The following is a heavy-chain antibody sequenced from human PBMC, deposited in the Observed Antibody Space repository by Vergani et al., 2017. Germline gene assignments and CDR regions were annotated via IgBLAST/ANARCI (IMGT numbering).Heavy chain of an antibody. CDR2: IWYDGSNK. CDR1: GFTFSSYG. D-gene: IGHD6-19*01. CDR3: AREGRAVAEDHFDY. J-gene: IGHJ4*02. Sequence: QVQLVESGGGVVQPGRSLRLSCAASGFTFSSYGMHWVRQAPGKGLEWVAVIWYDGSNKYYADSVKGRFTISRDNSKNTLYLQMNSLRAEDTAVYYCAREGRAVAEDHFDYWGQGTLVTVSS. V-gene: IGHV3-33*01.